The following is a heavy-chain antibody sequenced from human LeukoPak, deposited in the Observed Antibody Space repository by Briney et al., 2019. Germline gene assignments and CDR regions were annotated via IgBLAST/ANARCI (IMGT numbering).Heavy chain of an antibody. D-gene: IGHD6-19*01. CDR2: ISSSSSYI. V-gene: IGHV3-21*01. CDR3: ARIGYSSSSFDY. Sequence: GGSLKLSCAASGFTFSSYSMNWVRQAPGKGLEWVSSISSSSSYIYYADSVKGRFTISRDNGKNSLYLQMNSLRAEDTAVYHCARIGYSSSSFDYWGQGTLVTVSS. CDR1: GFTFSSYS. J-gene: IGHJ4*02.